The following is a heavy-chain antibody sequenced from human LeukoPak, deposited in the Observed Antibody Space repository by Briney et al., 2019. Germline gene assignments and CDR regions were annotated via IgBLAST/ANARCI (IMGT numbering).Heavy chain of an antibody. J-gene: IGHJ6*03. CDR1: GYTFTSYG. V-gene: IGHV1-2*02. Sequence: ASVKVSCKASGYTFTSYGISWVRQAPGQGLEWMGWINPNSGGTNYAQKFQGRVTMTRDTSISTAYMELSRLRSDDTAVYYCARAPTSFSGRAYYYYMDVWGKGTTVTISS. CDR2: INPNSGGT. D-gene: IGHD3-10*01. CDR3: ARAPTSFSGRAYYYYMDV.